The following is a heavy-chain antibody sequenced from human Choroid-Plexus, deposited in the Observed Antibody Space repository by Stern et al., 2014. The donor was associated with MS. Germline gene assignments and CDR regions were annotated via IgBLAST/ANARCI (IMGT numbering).Heavy chain of an antibody. V-gene: IGHV3-30*18. CDR1: GFTFGSCA. CDR2: LTYDGSNK. D-gene: IGHD2/OR15-2a*01. J-gene: IGHJ5*02. Sequence: VQLVESGGGVVQPGRPLRLSWVASGFTFGSCAMQWVRQAPGKGLEWVACLTYDGSNKYYADSVKGRFTISRDNSQNTLYMQMSSLRPEDTAVYYCAKDRQYLTYFFDHWGQGSLVTVSS. CDR3: AKDRQYLTYFFDH.